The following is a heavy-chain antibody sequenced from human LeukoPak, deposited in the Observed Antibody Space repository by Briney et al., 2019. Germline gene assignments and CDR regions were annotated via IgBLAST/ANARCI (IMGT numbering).Heavy chain of an antibody. Sequence: PSETLSLTCTVSGGSISSSSHYWGWIRQPPGKGLEWIGSIYYSGSTYYNPSLKSRVTISVDTSKNQFSLKLSSVTAADTAVYYCARLPRGYFDYWGQGTLVTVSS. CDR2: IYYSGST. V-gene: IGHV4-39*01. J-gene: IGHJ4*02. CDR3: ARLPRGYFDY. CDR1: GGSISSSSHY.